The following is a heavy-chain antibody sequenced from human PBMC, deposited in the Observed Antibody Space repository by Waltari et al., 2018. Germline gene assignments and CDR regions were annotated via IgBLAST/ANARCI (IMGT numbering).Heavy chain of an antibody. CDR1: GYTFTSYG. CDR3: ARDWESYYYDSSGYYPLGY. CDR2: ISAYNGNT. Sequence: QVQLVQSGAEVKKPGASVKVSCKASGYTFTSYGISWVRQAPGQGLEWMGWISAYNGNTNYAQKRQGRVTMTTDTSTSTAYMELRSLRSDDTAVYYCARDWESYYYDSSGYYPLGYWGQGTLVTVSS. D-gene: IGHD3-22*01. V-gene: IGHV1-18*01. J-gene: IGHJ4*02.